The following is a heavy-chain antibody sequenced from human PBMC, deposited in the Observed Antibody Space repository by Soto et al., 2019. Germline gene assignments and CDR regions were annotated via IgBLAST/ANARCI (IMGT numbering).Heavy chain of an antibody. CDR3: ARHVLGGQTAAAPYYYYGMDV. J-gene: IGHJ6*02. CDR2: IFPGASDT. CDR1: GYSFSSYW. D-gene: IGHD6-13*01. V-gene: IGHV5-51*01. Sequence: PGESLKISCKGSGYSFSSYWIGWVRQMPGKGLEWMGVIFPGASDTRYSPSFQGQVTISADKSISTAYLQWSSLKASDTAMYYCARHVLGGQTAAAPYYYYGMDVWGQGTTVTVSS.